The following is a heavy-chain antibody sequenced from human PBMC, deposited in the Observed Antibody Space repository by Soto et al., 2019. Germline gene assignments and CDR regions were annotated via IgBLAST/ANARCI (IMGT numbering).Heavy chain of an antibody. V-gene: IGHV3-30-3*01. CDR3: ARGGLGSGWYHFDS. CDR2: ISYDGSNE. CDR1: GFTFSNFP. Sequence: QVQLVESGGGVVQPGRSLRLSCAASGFTFSNFPIHWVRQAPGKGLEWVTVISYDGSNEYYADSVKGRFTISRDNSKNTLYLQMNSLRPEDSGLYFCARGGLGSGWYHFDSWDQGTLVTVSS. J-gene: IGHJ4*02. D-gene: IGHD6-19*01.